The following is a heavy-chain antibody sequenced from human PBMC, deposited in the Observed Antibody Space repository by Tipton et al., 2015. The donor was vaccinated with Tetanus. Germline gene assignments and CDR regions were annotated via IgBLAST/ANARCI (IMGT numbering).Heavy chain of an antibody. CDR1: GGSFNSSSHY. V-gene: IGHV4-39*01. D-gene: IGHD2-2*01. J-gene: IGHJ6*02. CDR3: ARHVHGFGALLTPAATHYYYGMDV. CDR2: ISYSGNT. Sequence: GLVKPSETLSLTCSVSGGSFNSSSHYWGWIRQPPGKVLEWFGGISYSGNTYYNPSLKSRVSISVDTSKKQFSLKLSSVTAADTAVYYCARHVHGFGALLTPAATHYYYGMDVWGQGTTVTVSS.